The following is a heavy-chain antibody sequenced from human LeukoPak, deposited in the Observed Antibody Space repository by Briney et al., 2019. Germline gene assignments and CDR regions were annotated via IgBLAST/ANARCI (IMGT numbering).Heavy chain of an antibody. Sequence: GGSLRLSCAASGFTFSSHWMGWLRQAPGKGLEWVAYIKQDGSEKNYVDSVKGRFTISRDNADNSLYLQMNSLRAEDTAVYYCAREGTAGDYLSSGDAFDIWGQGTMVTVSS. V-gene: IGHV3-7*01. D-gene: IGHD2/OR15-2a*01. J-gene: IGHJ3*02. CDR3: AREGTAGDYLSSGDAFDI. CDR1: GFTFSSHW. CDR2: IKQDGSEK.